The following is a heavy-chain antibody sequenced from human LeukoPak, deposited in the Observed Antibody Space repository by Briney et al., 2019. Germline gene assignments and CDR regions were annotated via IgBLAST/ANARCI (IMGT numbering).Heavy chain of an antibody. CDR2: ISTGSSTI. CDR3: AKDRYSSGWRTYFDY. J-gene: IGHJ4*02. Sequence: GGSLRLSCAASGFTFSRYRMNWVRQAPGKGLEWVSHISTGSSTIYYADSVKGRFTISRDDAKNTLYLQMNSLRAEDTAVYYCAKDRYSSGWRTYFDYWGQGTLVTVSS. CDR1: GFTFSRYR. V-gene: IGHV3-48*01. D-gene: IGHD6-19*01.